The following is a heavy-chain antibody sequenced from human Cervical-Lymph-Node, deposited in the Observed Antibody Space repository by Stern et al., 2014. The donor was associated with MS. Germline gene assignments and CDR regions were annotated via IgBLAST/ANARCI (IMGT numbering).Heavy chain of an antibody. CDR2: INPSGGST. Sequence: QVQLVESGAEVKEPGASVKVSCKASGYTFTNYCVHWVRQAPGQGLEWVGVINPSGGSTSYAQNVKGRLTMTRDTSTSTDYMELSSLRSEDTAVYFCARDKGIITAAGYYLDYWGQGTLVTVSS. CDR3: ARDKGIITAAGYYLDY. D-gene: IGHD6-13*01. J-gene: IGHJ4*02. V-gene: IGHV1-46*03. CDR1: GYTFTNYC.